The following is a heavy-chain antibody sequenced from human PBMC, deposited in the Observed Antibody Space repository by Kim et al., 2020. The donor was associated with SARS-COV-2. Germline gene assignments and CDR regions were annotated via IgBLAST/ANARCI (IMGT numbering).Heavy chain of an antibody. D-gene: IGHD2-15*01. Sequence: GGSLRLSCAASGFKFSSYEMNWVRQAPGKGLEWISYISSSGSTTYYADSVQGRFTISRDNAKSSLYLLINSLRVDDTAIYYCARERGGWSFSYWGQGTLVTVSS. V-gene: IGHV3-48*03. CDR2: ISSSGSTT. CDR1: GFKFSSYE. J-gene: IGHJ4*02. CDR3: ARERGGWSFSY.